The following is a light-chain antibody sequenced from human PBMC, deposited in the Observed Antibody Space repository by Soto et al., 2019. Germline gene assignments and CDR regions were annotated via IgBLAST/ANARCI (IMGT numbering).Light chain of an antibody. CDR3: CSYAGSSTYV. J-gene: IGLJ1*01. CDR1: RSDVGSYNL. V-gene: IGLV2-23*01. CDR2: EGS. Sequence: QSALTQPASVSGSPGQSITISCPGPRSDVGSYNLVSWYQQHPDKAPKLMIYEGSKRPSGVSNRFSGSKSGNTASLTISGLQAEDEADYYCCSYAGSSTYVFGTGTKLTVL.